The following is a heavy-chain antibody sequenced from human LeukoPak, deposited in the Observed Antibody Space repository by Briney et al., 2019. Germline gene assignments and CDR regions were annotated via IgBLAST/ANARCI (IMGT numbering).Heavy chain of an antibody. CDR2: ISGSGGST. Sequence: GGSLRLSCAASGFTFSSYAMSWVRQAPGKGLEWVSAISGSGGSTYYADSVKGRFTISRDNSKNTLYLQMNSLRAEDTAVYYCAKWESATVTPKTIYYYGMDVWGQGTTVTVSS. D-gene: IGHD4-17*01. CDR1: GFTFSSYA. CDR3: AKWESATVTPKTIYYYGMDV. V-gene: IGHV3-23*01. J-gene: IGHJ6*02.